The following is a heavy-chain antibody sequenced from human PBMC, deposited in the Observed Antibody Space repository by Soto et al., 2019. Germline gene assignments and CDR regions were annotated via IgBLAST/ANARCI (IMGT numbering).Heavy chain of an antibody. D-gene: IGHD6-13*01. Sequence: QVQLVQSGAEVKKPGASVKVSCKASGYTFTGYYMHWVRQAPGQGLEWMGWINPNSGGTNYAQKFQGSVTMTRDTSISTPYMELSRLRSDDTAVYYCARARPGIAAAGPDYWGQGTLVTVSS. CDR1: GYTFTGYY. J-gene: IGHJ4*02. CDR3: ARARPGIAAAGPDY. V-gene: IGHV1-2*02. CDR2: INPNSGGT.